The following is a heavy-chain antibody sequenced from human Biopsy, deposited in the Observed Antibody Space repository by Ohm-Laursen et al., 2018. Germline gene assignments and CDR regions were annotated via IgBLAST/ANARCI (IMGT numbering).Heavy chain of an antibody. J-gene: IGHJ5*02. D-gene: IGHD3-9*01. Sequence: SQTLSLTCTVSGGSISSGGYYWGWIRQHPGKVLEWIGHMYYSGSTYYNPSLKSRITISVDTSKNQFSLKLSSVTAADTAVYYCAGLVTGFIDPWGQGTLVTVSS. V-gene: IGHV4-31*03. CDR1: GGSISSGGYY. CDR2: MYYSGST. CDR3: AGLVTGFIDP.